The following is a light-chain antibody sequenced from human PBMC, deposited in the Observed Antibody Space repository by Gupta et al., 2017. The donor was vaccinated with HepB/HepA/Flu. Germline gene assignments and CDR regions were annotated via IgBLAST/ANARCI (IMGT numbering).Light chain of an antibody. Sequence: DIQMTQSPSILSASVGDRVTITCRASQSISSWLAWYQQKPGKAPNLLIHKASSLESGVPSRFSGSGSGTEFTLTISSLQPDDFATYYCQQDNSYSRTFGQGTQVEIK. CDR3: QQDNSYSRT. CDR2: KAS. V-gene: IGKV1-5*03. CDR1: QSISSW. J-gene: IGKJ1*01.